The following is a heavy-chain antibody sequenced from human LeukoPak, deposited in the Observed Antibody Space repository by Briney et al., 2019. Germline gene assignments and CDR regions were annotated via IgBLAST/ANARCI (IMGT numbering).Heavy chain of an antibody. D-gene: IGHD4-17*01. J-gene: IGHJ4*02. Sequence: GGSLRLSCSASGFPFSSYAMHWVRQAPGKGLEYVSAISVRGGSTYYADSVKGRFTISRDNSKNTLYLQMNSMRAEQRAVYYCARELFGSDGDLDYWGQGTLVTVSS. CDR1: GFPFSSYA. CDR2: ISVRGGST. CDR3: ARELFGSDGDLDY. V-gene: IGHV3-64*04.